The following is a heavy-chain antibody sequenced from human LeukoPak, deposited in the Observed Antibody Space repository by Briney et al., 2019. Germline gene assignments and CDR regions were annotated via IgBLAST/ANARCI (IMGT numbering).Heavy chain of an antibody. CDR3: AREEWELLLFDY. CDR2: INAGNGNT. V-gene: IGHV1-3*01. Sequence: ASVKVSCKASGYTFTSYAMHWVRQAPGQRLEWMGWINAGNGNTKYSQKFQGRVTITRDTSASTAYMELSSLRSEDTAVYYCAREEWELLLFDYWGQGTLVTVSS. D-gene: IGHD1-26*01. J-gene: IGHJ4*02. CDR1: GYTFTSYA.